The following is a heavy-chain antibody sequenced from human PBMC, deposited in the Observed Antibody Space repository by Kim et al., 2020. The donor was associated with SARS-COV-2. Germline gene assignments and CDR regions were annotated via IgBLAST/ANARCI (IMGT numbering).Heavy chain of an antibody. D-gene: IGHD4-17*01. CDR3: AKSPKPDHYGDLYYFDH. J-gene: IGHJ4*02. V-gene: IGHV3-30*02. Sequence: VKGRFTVSRDKSKNTLYLQMNFLGAEDTAVYYCAKSPKPDHYGDLYYFDHWGQGTLVTVSS.